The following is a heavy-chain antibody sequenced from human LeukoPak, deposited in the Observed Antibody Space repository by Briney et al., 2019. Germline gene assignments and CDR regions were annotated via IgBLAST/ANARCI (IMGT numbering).Heavy chain of an antibody. CDR1: GYTFTSYD. D-gene: IGHD3-10*01. Sequence: ASVKVSCKASGYTFTSYDINWVRQATGQGLEWMGWMNPNSGNTGYAQKFQGRVTITRNTSISTAYMELSSLRSEDTAVYYCARAPLYGSGSRNNWCDPWGQGTLVTVSS. J-gene: IGHJ5*02. V-gene: IGHV1-8*03. CDR3: ARAPLYGSGSRNNWCDP. CDR2: MNPNSGNT.